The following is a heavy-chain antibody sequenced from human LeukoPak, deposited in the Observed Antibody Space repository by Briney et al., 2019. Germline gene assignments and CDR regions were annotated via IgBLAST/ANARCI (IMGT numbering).Heavy chain of an antibody. V-gene: IGHV1-2*06. Sequence: ASVKVSCKASGYTFTGYYMHWVRQAPGQGLEWMGRINPNSGGTNYAQKFRGRVTMTRDTSISTAYMELSRLRSDDTAVYYCARNWNYVSAFDIWGQGTMVTVSS. CDR1: GYTFTGYY. D-gene: IGHD1-7*01. J-gene: IGHJ3*02. CDR3: ARNWNYVSAFDI. CDR2: INPNSGGT.